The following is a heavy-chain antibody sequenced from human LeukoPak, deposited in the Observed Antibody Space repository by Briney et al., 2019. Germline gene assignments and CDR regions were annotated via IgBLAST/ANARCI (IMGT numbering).Heavy chain of an antibody. CDR1: GGSISSGGYS. CDR2: IYYSGST. J-gene: IGHJ4*02. D-gene: IGHD3-10*01. CDR3: ARAGWFGEHIDY. V-gene: IGHV4-61*08. Sequence: PSQTLSLTCAVSGGSISSGGYSWSWIRQPPGKGLEWIGYIYYSGSTNYNPSLKSRVTISVDTSKNQFSLKLSSVTAADTTVYYCARAGWFGEHIDYWGQGTLVTVSS.